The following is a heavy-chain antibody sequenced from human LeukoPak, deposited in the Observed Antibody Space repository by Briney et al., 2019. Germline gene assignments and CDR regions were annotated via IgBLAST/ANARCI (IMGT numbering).Heavy chain of an antibody. J-gene: IGHJ4*02. CDR1: GFTFSDYY. Sequence: GGSLRLSCAASGFTFSDYYMSWIRQAPGKGLEWVSYITCNSSYTNNADSVKGRFTISRDNAKNSLYLQMNSLRAEDTAVYYCARVRSDYYGSGSYYFFDYWGQGTLVTVS. CDR3: ARVRSDYYGSGSYYFFDY. D-gene: IGHD3-10*01. V-gene: IGHV3-11*05. CDR2: ITCNSSYT.